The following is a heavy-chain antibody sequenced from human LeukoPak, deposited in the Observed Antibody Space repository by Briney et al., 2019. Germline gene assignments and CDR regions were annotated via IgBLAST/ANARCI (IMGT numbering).Heavy chain of an antibody. J-gene: IGHJ1*01. CDR3: TVDRYGDDQFQH. CDR1: GFTFTNAW. D-gene: IGHD4-17*01. V-gene: IGHV3-15*01. Sequence: GASLRLSCAASGFTFTNAWRSWVRQAPGKGLDWVGRIKSKSDGRTTDYATPVKGRFTISRDDSKNTLYLQMNSLKTEDTAVYYCTVDRYGDDQFQHWGQGTLVTVSS. CDR2: IKSKSDGRTT.